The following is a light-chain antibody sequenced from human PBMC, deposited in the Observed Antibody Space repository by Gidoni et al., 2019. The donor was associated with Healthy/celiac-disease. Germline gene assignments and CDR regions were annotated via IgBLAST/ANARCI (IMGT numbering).Light chain of an antibody. Sequence: IVLTQSPATLSLSPGERATLSCRASQSVSSYLACYQQKPGQAPRLLIYDASNRDTGIPARFSGSGSGTDFTLTISSLEPEDFAVYYCQQRSNWQPLFTFGPGTKVDIK. CDR3: QQRSNWQPLFT. J-gene: IGKJ3*01. CDR1: QSVSSY. V-gene: IGKV3-11*01. CDR2: DAS.